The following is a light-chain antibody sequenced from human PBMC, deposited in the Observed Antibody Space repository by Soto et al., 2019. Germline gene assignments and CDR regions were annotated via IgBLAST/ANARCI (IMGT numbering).Light chain of an antibody. CDR3: SSYSNTDTFGVV. Sequence: QSALTQPPSVSGSPGQSVTISCTGTSSDVGNYNRVSWYQQSPGTAPKLMIYEVIHRPSGVPNRFSGSKSGTTASLTISGLQAEDEADYYCSSYSNTDTFGVVFGGGTKLTVL. CDR1: SSDVGNYNR. V-gene: IGLV2-18*02. CDR2: EVI. J-gene: IGLJ2*01.